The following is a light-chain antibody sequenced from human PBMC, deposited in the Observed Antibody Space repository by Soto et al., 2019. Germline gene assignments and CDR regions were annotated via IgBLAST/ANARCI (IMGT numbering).Light chain of an antibody. CDR1: QTISNY. CDR2: AAS. V-gene: IGKV1-39*01. CDR3: QQSYSTPRT. J-gene: IGKJ1*01. Sequence: EILMTQSPSSLSASLGERVTVTCRASQTISNYLNWYQQKPGKAPKLLIYAASSLQSGVPSRFSGSGSGTDFTLSISSLQPEDFATYYCQQSYSTPRTFGQGTKVDIK.